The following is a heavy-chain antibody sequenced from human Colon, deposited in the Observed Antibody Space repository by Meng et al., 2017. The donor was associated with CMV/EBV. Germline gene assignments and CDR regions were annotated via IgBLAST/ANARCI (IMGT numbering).Heavy chain of an antibody. J-gene: IGHJ4*02. V-gene: IGHV1-8*01. Sequence: YTFTSYDINWVRQATGQGPEWMGWMNPNSGNTGYAQKFQGRVTMTRNTSISTAYMELSSLDFEDTAVYYCARFYPYCSGGKCYPYFDYWGQGSLVTVSS. CDR1: YTFTSYD. CDR3: ARFYPYCSGGKCYPYFDY. D-gene: IGHD2-15*01. CDR2: MNPNSGNT.